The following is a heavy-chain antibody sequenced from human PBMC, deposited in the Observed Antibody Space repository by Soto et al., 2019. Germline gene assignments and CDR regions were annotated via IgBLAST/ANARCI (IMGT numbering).Heavy chain of an antibody. CDR1: GFTFSSYA. Sequence: GGSLRLSCAASGFTFSSYAMSWVRQAPGKGLEWVSAISGSGGSTYYADSVKGRFTISRDNSKNTLYLQMNSLRAEDTAVYYCARDPNKWKQLGSLDYWGQGTLVIVSA. D-gene: IGHD6-13*01. J-gene: IGHJ4*02. CDR2: ISGSGGST. V-gene: IGHV3-23*01. CDR3: ARDPNKWKQLGSLDY.